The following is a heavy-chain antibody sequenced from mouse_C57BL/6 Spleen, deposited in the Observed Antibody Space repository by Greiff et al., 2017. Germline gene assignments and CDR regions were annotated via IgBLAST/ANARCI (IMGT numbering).Heavy chain of an antibody. V-gene: IGHV5-4*01. Sequence: EVQVVESGGGLVKPGGSLKLSCAASGFTFSSYAMSWVRQTPEKRLEWVATISDGGSYTYYPDNVKGRFTISRDNAKNNLYLQMSHLKSEDTAMYYCARDYYFDYRGQGTTLTVSS. CDR3: ARDYYFDY. CDR1: GFTFSSYA. CDR2: ISDGGSYT. J-gene: IGHJ2*01.